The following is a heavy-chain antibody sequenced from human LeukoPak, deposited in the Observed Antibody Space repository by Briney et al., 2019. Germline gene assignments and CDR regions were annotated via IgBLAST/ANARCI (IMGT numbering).Heavy chain of an antibody. J-gene: IGHJ3*01. CDR2: INYSGST. D-gene: IGHD2-15*01. V-gene: IGHV4-34*01. Sequence: SETLSLTCAVYGGTFRGYYWNWIRHSSGKGLEWIGEINYSGSTNYNPSLKSRVIISVDTSKNQFSLKWTSVTAADTGLYYCARGTPRFDSWGQGTMVTVS. CDR1: GGTFRGYY. CDR3: ARGTPRFDS.